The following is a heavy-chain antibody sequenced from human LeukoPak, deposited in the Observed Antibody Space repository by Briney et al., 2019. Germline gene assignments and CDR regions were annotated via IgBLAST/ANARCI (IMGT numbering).Heavy chain of an antibody. D-gene: IGHD3-9*01. J-gene: IGHJ4*02. CDR2: IYYSGST. CDR3: ARVGRIYDILTGYHYYFDY. Sequence: PPETLSLTCTVSGGSISSYYWSWIRQPPGKGLEWIGYIYYSGSTNYNPSLKSRVTISVGASKNQFSLKLSSLTAADTAVYYCARVGRIYDILTGYHYYFDYWGQGTLVTVSS. CDR1: GGSISSYY. V-gene: IGHV4-59*01.